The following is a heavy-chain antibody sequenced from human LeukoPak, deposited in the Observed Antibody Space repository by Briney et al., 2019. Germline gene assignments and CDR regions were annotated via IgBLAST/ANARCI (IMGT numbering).Heavy chain of an antibody. Sequence: GGSLRLSCTTSGFTFADYAMSWFRQAPGKGLDWVGFIRSKAYGGTTEYAASVKGRFTMSRDDSKSIAYLQMNSLKTEDTAVYYCARGMAGATGYWGQGTLVTVSS. CDR2: IRSKAYGGTT. V-gene: IGHV3-49*03. CDR3: ARGMAGATGY. J-gene: IGHJ4*02. D-gene: IGHD1-26*01. CDR1: GFTFADYA.